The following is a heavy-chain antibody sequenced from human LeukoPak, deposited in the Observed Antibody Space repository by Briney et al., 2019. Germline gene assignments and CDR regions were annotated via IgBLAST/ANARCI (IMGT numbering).Heavy chain of an antibody. V-gene: IGHV4-39*01. CDR2: FYYSGIT. J-gene: IGHJ4*02. D-gene: IGHD6-13*01. CDR3: ASLALKAARGKEFDY. Sequence: SETLSLTCTVSGGSVSSRSYYWGWIRQPPGKGLAWIGSFYYSGITYYNPSLKSRVTISVDTSKNQFSLNLTSVTAADTAVYYCASLALKAARGKEFDYWGQGTLVTVSS. CDR1: GGSVSSRSYY.